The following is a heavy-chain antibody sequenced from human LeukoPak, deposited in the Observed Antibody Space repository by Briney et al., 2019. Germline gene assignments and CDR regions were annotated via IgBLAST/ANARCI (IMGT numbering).Heavy chain of an antibody. CDR1: GYSFTSYW. V-gene: IGHV5-51*01. Sequence: GESLKISCNGSGYSFTSYWIGWVRQMPGKGLEWMGIIYPGDSDTRYSPSFQGQVTISADKSISTAYLQWSSLKASDTAMYYCARHSETLVSTLDYWGQGTLVTVSS. D-gene: IGHD5/OR15-5a*01. CDR2: IYPGDSDT. J-gene: IGHJ4*02. CDR3: ARHSETLVSTLDY.